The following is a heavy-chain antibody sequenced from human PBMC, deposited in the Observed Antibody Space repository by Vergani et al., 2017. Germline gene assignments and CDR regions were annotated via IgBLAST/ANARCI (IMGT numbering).Heavy chain of an antibody. CDR2: IIPIFGTA. CDR3: ARASFYYDSSGYQAGDYYYMDV. D-gene: IGHD3-22*01. J-gene: IGHJ6*03. Sequence: QVQLVQSGAEVKKPGSSVKVSCKASGGTFSSYAISWVRQAPGQGLEWMGGIIPIFGTANYAQKFQGRVTITADESTSTAYMELSSLRSEDTAVYYWARASFYYDSSGYQAGDYYYMDVWGKGTTVTVSS. CDR1: GGTFSSYA. V-gene: IGHV1-69*01.